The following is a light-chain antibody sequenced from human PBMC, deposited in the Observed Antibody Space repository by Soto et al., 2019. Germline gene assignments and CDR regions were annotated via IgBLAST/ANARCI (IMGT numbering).Light chain of an antibody. J-gene: IGKJ5*01. CDR2: DAS. CDR1: QSVSSSY. CDR3: QQRSDWLPIT. V-gene: IGKV3D-20*02. Sequence: IVLTQSPATLSLSPGERATLSCGASQSVSSSYLAWYQLKPGLAPRLLIYDASSRATGIPDRFSGSGSGTDFTLTINRLEPEDSAVYYCQQRSDWLPITFGQGTRLEIK.